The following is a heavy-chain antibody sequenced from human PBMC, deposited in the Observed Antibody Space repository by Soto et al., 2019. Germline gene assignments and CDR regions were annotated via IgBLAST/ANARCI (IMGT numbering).Heavy chain of an antibody. CDR1: GFTFTSSA. D-gene: IGHD2-15*01. Sequence: SVKVSCKASGFTFTSSAMQWVRQARGQRLEWIGWIVVGSGNTNYAQKFQERVTITRDMSTSTAYMELSSLRSEDTAVYYCAARDYCSGGSCYEMGDAFDIWGQGTMVTVSS. J-gene: IGHJ3*02. CDR3: AARDYCSGGSCYEMGDAFDI. CDR2: IVVGSGNT. V-gene: IGHV1-58*02.